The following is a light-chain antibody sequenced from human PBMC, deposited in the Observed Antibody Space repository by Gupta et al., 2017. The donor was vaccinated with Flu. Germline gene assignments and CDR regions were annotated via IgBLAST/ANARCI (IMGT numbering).Light chain of an antibody. J-gene: IGKJ3*01. Sequence: DRVPITCRASQGISSYLAWYQQKPGKAPKLLIYTASTLQSGVPSRFSGSGSGTEFTLTISSLQPEDFATYYCQQLNTDPPFTFGPGTKVDI. CDR2: TAS. CDR3: QQLNTDPPFT. V-gene: IGKV1-9*01. CDR1: QGISSY.